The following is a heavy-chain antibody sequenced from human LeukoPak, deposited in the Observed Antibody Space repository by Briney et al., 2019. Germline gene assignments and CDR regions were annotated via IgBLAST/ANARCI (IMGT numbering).Heavy chain of an antibody. CDR2: ISGSGGST. CDR1: GFTFSSYA. J-gene: IGHJ4*02. CDR3: AKIATTMIVVVMAFDY. V-gene: IGHV3-23*01. D-gene: IGHD3-22*01. Sequence: GGSLRLSCAASGFTFSSYAMSWVRQAPGKGLEWVSAISGSGGSTYYADSVKGRFTISRDNSKNTLYLQMNSLRAEDTAVYYCAKIATTMIVVVMAFDYWGQGTLVTVSS.